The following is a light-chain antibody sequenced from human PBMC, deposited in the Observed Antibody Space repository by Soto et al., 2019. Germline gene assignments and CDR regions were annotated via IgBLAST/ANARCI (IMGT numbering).Light chain of an antibody. CDR2: DDS. CDR1: NIGDKN. Sequence: SYELAQPPSVSVAPGQTARITCGGNNIGDKNVHWYQQKPGQVPVLVVYDDSVRPSGIPERLSGSNSGNTATLTISSVEAGDEADYYCQVWDTSSDRSYVFGTGTKVTV. J-gene: IGLJ1*01. CDR3: QVWDTSSDRSYV. V-gene: IGLV3-21*02.